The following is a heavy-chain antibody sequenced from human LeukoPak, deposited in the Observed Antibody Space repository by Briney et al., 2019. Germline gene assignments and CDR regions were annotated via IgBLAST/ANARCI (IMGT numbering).Heavy chain of an antibody. J-gene: IGHJ4*02. CDR1: GDSITSYY. CDR2: ISYSGTT. CDR3: ARYSSGYTYYFDN. Sequence: PSKTLSLTCTVSGDSITSYYWSWIRQPPGKGLECIGYISYSGTTTYNPSLKNRVTISVDTSNNQFSLKLTSVTAADTAVYYCARYSSGYTYYFDNWGQGTLVTVSS. V-gene: IGHV4-59*01. D-gene: IGHD3-22*01.